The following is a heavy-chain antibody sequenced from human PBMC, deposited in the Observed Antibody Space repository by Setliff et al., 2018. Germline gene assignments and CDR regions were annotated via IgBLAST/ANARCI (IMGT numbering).Heavy chain of an antibody. CDR3: ATRKSSGRLYYMDV. CDR1: DDSISSRHYY. V-gene: IGHV4-61*09. CDR2: IYTSWST. Sequence: PSETLSLTCTVSDDSISSRHYYWSWIRQPAGKGLEWLGQIYTSWSTNYNPSLKSRVTISLDTSKNQFSLRLSSVTAADTAVYYCATRKSSGRLYYMDVWGKGTTVTVSS. J-gene: IGHJ6*03. D-gene: IGHD1-26*01.